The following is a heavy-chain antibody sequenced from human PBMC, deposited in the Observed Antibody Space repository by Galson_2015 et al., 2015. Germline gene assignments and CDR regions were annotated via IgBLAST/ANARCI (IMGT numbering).Heavy chain of an antibody. CDR3: ALDTHSSSRNDH. CDR1: GFSISSTY. Sequence: SLRLSCAASGFSISSTYMRWVRQAPGGGLEWVSIIYSGGSTYYADSVKGRFTISRDNSKNTLYLQMNSLRAEDTALYYCALDTHSSSRNDHWGQGTLVTVSS. J-gene: IGHJ4*02. V-gene: IGHV3-53*01. D-gene: IGHD2-2*01. CDR2: IYSGGST.